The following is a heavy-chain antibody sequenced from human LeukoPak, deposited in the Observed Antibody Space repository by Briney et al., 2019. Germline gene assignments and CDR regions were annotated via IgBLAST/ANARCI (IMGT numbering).Heavy chain of an antibody. Sequence: SETLSLTCTVSGVSINTYYASWIRQAPGKGLEFIGFIYNGGNTNYNPSLKSRATISVDTSNNQFSLRLTSVTAADTAMYYCAAGPWELDFWGRGTLVTVSS. D-gene: IGHD1-26*01. CDR1: GVSINTYY. J-gene: IGHJ4*02. V-gene: IGHV4-4*09. CDR3: AAGPWELDF. CDR2: IYNGGNT.